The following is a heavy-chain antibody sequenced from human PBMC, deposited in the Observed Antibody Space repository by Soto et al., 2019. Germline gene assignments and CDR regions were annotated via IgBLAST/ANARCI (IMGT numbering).Heavy chain of an antibody. CDR1: GGSFSGYY. CDR3: ARGRLDAGSSTNYFDY. CDR2: INHSGST. D-gene: IGHD3-10*01. V-gene: IGHV4-34*01. Sequence: PSETLSLTCAVYGGSFSGYYWSWIRQPPGKGLEWIGEINHSGSTNYNPSLKSRVTISVDTPKNQFSLKLSSVTAADTAVYYCARGRLDAGSSTNYFDYWGQGTLVTVSS. J-gene: IGHJ4*02.